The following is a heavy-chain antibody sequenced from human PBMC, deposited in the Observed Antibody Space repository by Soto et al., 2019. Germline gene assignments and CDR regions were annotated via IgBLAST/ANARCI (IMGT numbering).Heavy chain of an antibody. D-gene: IGHD6-19*01. V-gene: IGHV3-33*01. CDR2: IWYDGSKK. CDR3: ARIGSAWSLDY. CDR1: GFTFGSYG. Sequence: GGSLRLSCAASGFTFGSYGLHWVRQAPGKGLEWVAVIWYDGSKKYHADSVKGRFTISRDNSRNTLYLEMNSLRVEDTAVYYCARIGSAWSLDYWGQGTLVTVSS. J-gene: IGHJ4*02.